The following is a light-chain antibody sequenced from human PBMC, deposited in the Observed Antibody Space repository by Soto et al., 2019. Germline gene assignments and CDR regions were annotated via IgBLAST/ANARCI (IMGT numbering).Light chain of an antibody. CDR2: GVF. CDR3: HSYDKWPPGA. J-gene: IGKJ1*01. Sequence: VVMTQSPATLSVSPGERATLSCRASQGINRNLAWYHHKPGQAPRLLIYGVFTRATGVPGRFSGGWSGTEFTLTINGLQSEDFGVYFCHSYDKWPPGAFGQGTKVDIK. CDR1: QGINRN. V-gene: IGKV3-15*01.